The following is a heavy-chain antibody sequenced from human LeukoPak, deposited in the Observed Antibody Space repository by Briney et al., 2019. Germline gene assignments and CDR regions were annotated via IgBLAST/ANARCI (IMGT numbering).Heavy chain of an antibody. CDR1: GGSLSSYY. V-gene: IGHV4-4*07. D-gene: IGHD3-10*01. CDR2: IYTSGST. CDR3: ATDRRTSGGDFDY. Sequence: SETLSRTCTVSGGSLSSYYWSWIRQPAGKGLEWIGRIYTSGSTNYNPSLKSRVTMSVDTSKNQFSLKLTSVTAADTAVYYCATDRRTSGGDFDYWGQGTLVTVSS. J-gene: IGHJ4*02.